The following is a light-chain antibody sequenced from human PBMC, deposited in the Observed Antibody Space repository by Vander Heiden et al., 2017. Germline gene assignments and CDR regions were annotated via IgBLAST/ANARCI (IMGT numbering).Light chain of an antibody. V-gene: IGKV3-11*01. J-gene: IGKJ3*01. CDR1: QNIRSY. Sequence: EIVLTQSPVTLSLSPGERATLSCRASQNIRSYLAWYQQKPGQAPRLLIYDASNRDTGIPARFSGSGYGTDFTLTISSREPEDFALYYCQQRDNWPYFTFGHGTKVDIK. CDR3: QQRDNWPYFT. CDR2: DAS.